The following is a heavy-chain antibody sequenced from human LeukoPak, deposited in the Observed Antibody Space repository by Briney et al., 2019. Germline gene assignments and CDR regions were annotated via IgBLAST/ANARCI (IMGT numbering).Heavy chain of an antibody. CDR1: GGSISSYY. CDR2: IYYSGST. CDR3: ARVRRYYDSSGPSDY. Sequence: SETLSLTCTVSGGSISSYYWSWIRQPPGKGLEWIGYIYYSGSTNYNPSLKSRVTISVDTSKNQFSLKLSSVTAADTAVYYCARVRRYYDSSGPSDYWGQGTLVTVSS. J-gene: IGHJ4*02. V-gene: IGHV4-59*12. D-gene: IGHD3-22*01.